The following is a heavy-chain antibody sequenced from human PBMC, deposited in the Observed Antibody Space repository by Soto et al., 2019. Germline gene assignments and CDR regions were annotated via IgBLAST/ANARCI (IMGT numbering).Heavy chain of an antibody. J-gene: IGHJ6*02. D-gene: IGHD2-8*01. CDR3: ARQSLIKGIVLMVYADSGMDV. Sequence: SETLSLTCTVSGGSISSSSYYWGWIRQPPGKGLEWIGSIYYSGSTYYNPSLKSRVTISVDTSKNQFSLKLSSVTAADTAVYYCARQSLIKGIVLMVYADSGMDVWGQGTTVT. CDR1: GGSISSSSYY. CDR2: IYYSGST. V-gene: IGHV4-39*01.